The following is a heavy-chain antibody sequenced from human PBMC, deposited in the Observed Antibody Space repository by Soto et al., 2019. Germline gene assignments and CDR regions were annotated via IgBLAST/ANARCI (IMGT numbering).Heavy chain of an antibody. J-gene: IGHJ4*02. CDR2: MNPDSGTT. V-gene: IGHV1-8*01. Sequence: QVQLVQSGAGVRKPGASVKVSCKASGYTFTTYDINWLRQARGQGLQWMGWMNPDSGTTGYAQTFQGRVTLTRDTSMNTAYMELSRLTYEDTAVYYCTRNRRETGDFDFWGQGTLVTVSS. CDR3: TRNRRETGDFDF. CDR1: GYTFTTYD. D-gene: IGHD7-27*01.